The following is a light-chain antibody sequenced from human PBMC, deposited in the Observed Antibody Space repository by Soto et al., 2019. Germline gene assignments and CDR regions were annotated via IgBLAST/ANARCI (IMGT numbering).Light chain of an antibody. CDR3: QQRSNWPYLT. V-gene: IGKV3-11*01. J-gene: IGKJ4*01. CDR2: DAS. CDR1: QSVSGY. Sequence: EIVLTQSPGTLSLSPGERATLSCRASQSVSGYLGWYQQKPGQAPRLLIYDASNRAYGVPARFRGSGSGTNFTLTIASLEPDDFAVYYCQQRSNWPYLTFGGGTKVDIK.